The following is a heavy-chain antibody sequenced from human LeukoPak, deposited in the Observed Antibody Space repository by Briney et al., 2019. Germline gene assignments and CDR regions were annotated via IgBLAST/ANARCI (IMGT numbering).Heavy chain of an antibody. J-gene: IGHJ4*02. CDR2: IYYSGST. CDR3: ASLDSSLNY. D-gene: IGHD6-6*01. Sequence: SETLSLTCTVSGGSISSYYWSWIRQPPGKGLEWIGYIYYSGSTNYNPSLKSRVTISVDTSKNQFSLRLSSVTAADTAVYYCASLDSSLNYWGQGTLVTVSS. V-gene: IGHV4-59*01. CDR1: GGSISSYY.